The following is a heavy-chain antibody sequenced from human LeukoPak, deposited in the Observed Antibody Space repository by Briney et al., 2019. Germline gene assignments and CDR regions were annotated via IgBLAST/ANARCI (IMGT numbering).Heavy chain of an antibody. CDR2: IYYSGST. CDR1: GGSISSSSYY. V-gene: IGHV4-39*07. D-gene: IGHD1-26*01. J-gene: IGHJ5*02. CDR3: ASLYSGSTGWFDP. Sequence: SETLSLTCTVSGGSISSSSYYWGWIRQPPGKGLEWIGSIYYSGSTYYNPSLKSRVTISVDTSKNQFSLKLSSVTAADTAVYYCASLYSGSTGWFDPWGQGTLVTVSS.